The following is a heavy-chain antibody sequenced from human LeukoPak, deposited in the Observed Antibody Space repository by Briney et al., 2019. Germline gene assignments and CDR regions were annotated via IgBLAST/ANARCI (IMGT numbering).Heavy chain of an antibody. CDR2: IIPIFGTA. V-gene: IGHV1-69*05. CDR3: ARSPVTLWFGELRYYYYYYMDV. Sequence: SVKVSCKASGGTFSSYAISWVRQAPGQGLEWMGGIIPIFGTANYAQKFQGRVTITTDESTSTAYMELSNLRSEDTAVYYCARSPVTLWFGELRYYYYYYMDVWGKGTTVTVSS. D-gene: IGHD3-10*01. J-gene: IGHJ6*03. CDR1: GGTFSSYA.